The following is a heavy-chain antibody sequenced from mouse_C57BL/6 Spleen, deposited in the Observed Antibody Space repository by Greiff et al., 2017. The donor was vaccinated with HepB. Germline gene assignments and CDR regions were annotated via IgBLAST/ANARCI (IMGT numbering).Heavy chain of an antibody. J-gene: IGHJ4*01. V-gene: IGHV5-17*01. CDR2: ISSGSSTI. D-gene: IGHD1-1*01. CDR3: ARGDITTVVATRYAMDY. Sequence: DVQLVESGGGLVKPGGSLKLSCAASGFTFSDYGMHWVRQAPEKGLEWVAYISSGSSTIYYADTVKGRFTISRDNAKNTLFLQMTRLRSEDTAMYDCARGDITTVVATRYAMDYWGQGTSVTVSS. CDR1: GFTFSDYG.